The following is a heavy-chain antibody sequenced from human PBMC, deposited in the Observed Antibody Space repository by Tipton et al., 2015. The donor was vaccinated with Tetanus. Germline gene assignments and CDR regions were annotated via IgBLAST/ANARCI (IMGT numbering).Heavy chain of an antibody. V-gene: IGHV4-59*01. D-gene: IGHD2-21*01. Sequence: TLSLTCSVSDDSMDNFYWGWIRQPPGKGLEWIGYIYYSGSINSNPSLRSRLTISVDRSKKQFSLKLNSVTAADTAVYYCVRAPSIAERIAIDAFEIWSQGTKVTVSS. CDR2: IYYSGSI. CDR1: DDSMDNFY. CDR3: VRAPSIAERIAIDAFEI. J-gene: IGHJ3*02.